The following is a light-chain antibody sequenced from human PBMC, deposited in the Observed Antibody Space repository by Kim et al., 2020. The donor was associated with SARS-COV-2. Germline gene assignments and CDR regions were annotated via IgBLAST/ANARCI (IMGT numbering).Light chain of an antibody. CDR3: SSFTISNTLV. CDR2: DVT. V-gene: IGLV2-14*04. J-gene: IGLJ3*02. CDR1: SNDVGGYDY. Sequence: GQSITRSCTGTSNDVGGYDYVSWYRQHPGKAPKLMSYDVTKRPSGVSNRFSGSKAGNTASLTISGLQAEDEADYYCSSFTISNTLVFGGGTKVTVL.